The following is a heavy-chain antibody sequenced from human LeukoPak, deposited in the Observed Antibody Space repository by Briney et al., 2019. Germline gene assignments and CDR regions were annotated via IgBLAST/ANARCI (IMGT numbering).Heavy chain of an antibody. Sequence: PSETLSLTCTVSGGSISGGHWNWIRQPPGKGLEWIGYIYYSGSTNYNPSLKSRVTISIDTSKNQFSLKLTSVTAADTAVYYCARRNDFGIWGQGTMVTVSS. V-gene: IGHV4-59*08. CDR3: ARRNDFGI. CDR2: IYYSGST. CDR1: GGSISGGH. J-gene: IGHJ3*02.